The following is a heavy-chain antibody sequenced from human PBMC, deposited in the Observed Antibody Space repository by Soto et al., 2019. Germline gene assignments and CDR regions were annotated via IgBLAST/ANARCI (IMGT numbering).Heavy chain of an antibody. J-gene: IGHJ4*02. CDR2: ISYDGSNK. CDR1: GFTFSSYA. Sequence: QVQLVESGGGVVQPGRSLRLSCAASGFTFSSYAMHWVRQAPGKGLEWVAVISYDGSNKYYADSVKGRFTISRDNSKNTLYLQMNSLRAEDTAVYYCARDPYYYDSSGYYSYFDYWGQGTLVTVSS. CDR3: ARDPYYYDSSGYYSYFDY. D-gene: IGHD3-22*01. V-gene: IGHV3-30-3*01.